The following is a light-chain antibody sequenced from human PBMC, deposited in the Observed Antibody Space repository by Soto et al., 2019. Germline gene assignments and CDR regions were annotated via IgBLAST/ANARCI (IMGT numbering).Light chain of an antibody. CDR3: QQYGTSPVT. CDR2: AAS. Sequence: EIVLTQSPATLSLSPGERVTLSCRASRSVSNYLAWYQQKPGQAPRLLVSAASNRATGIPARFSGSGSGTDFTLTISRLEPEDFAVYYCQQYGTSPVTFGQGTKVDIK. CDR1: RSVSNY. J-gene: IGKJ1*01. V-gene: IGKV3-11*01.